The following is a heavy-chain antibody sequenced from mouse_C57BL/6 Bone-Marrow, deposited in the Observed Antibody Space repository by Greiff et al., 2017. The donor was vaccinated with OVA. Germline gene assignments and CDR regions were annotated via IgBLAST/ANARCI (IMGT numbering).Heavy chain of an antibody. CDR3: ARSFPDGYYSSYYAMDY. J-gene: IGHJ4*01. CDR1: GYTFTSYT. D-gene: IGHD2-3*01. CDR2: INPSSGYT. V-gene: IGHV1-4*01. Sequence: QVHVKQSGAELARPGASVKMSCKASGYTFTSYTMHWVKQRPGQGLEWIGYINPSSGYTKYNQKFKDKATLTADKSSSTAYMQLSSLTSEDSAVYYCARSFPDGYYSSYYAMDYWGQGTSVTVSS.